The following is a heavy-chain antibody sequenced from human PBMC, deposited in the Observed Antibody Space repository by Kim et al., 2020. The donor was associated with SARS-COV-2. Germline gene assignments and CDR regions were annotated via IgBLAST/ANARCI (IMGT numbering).Heavy chain of an antibody. CDR1: GFTFSDYN. CDR3: AKVGAGNQYGSGSYDH. Sequence: GGSLRLSCAGSGFTFSDYNMNWIRQAPGKGLEWVSAISSTSTYIKYADSVKGRFIISRDNAENSVFSQMNSLRGEDTAVYFCAKVGAGNQYGSGSYDHWGQGILVTVSS. J-gene: IGHJ4*02. V-gene: IGHV3-21*04. CDR2: ISSTSTYI. D-gene: IGHD3-10*01.